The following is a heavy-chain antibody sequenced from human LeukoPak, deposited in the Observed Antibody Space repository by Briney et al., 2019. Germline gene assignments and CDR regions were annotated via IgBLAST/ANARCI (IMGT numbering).Heavy chain of an antibody. Sequence: ASVKVSCKASGYTFTSYYMHWVRQAPGGGLEWMGIINPSGSSTTYAQKFQGRVTMTRDMSTSTVYMELSSLRSDDTAVYYCARNLWFGESSDAFDMWGQGTMVTVSS. CDR3: ARNLWFGESSDAFDM. D-gene: IGHD3-10*01. CDR1: GYTFTSYY. CDR2: INPSGSST. V-gene: IGHV1-46*01. J-gene: IGHJ3*02.